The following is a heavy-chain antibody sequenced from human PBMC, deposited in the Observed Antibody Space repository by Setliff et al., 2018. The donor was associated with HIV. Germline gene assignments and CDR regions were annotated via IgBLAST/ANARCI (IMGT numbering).Heavy chain of an antibody. D-gene: IGHD6-19*01. J-gene: IGHJ4*02. V-gene: IGHV3-74*01. CDR2: INSDGSST. CDR3: ARDSGTVAVAGTALIDY. CDR1: GFTFGSYW. Sequence: LSLSCAASGFTFGSYWMHWVRQAPGKGLVWVSRINSDGSSTSYADSVKGRFTISRDNTKNTLYLQMNSLRAEDTAVYYCARDSGTVAVAGTALIDYWGQGTLVTVSS.